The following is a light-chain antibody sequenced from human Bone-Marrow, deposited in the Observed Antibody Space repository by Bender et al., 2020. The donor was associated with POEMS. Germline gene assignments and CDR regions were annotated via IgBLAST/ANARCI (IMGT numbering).Light chain of an antibody. CDR3: SSYTSTTHVV. Sequence: QSALTQPASVSGSPGQSITISCSGTSSDIGGYNYVSWYQHHPGKAPKLMIYHVSNRPSGVSNRFSGSKSGNTASLTISGLQAADEADYYCSSYTSTTHVVFGGGTKLTVL. V-gene: IGLV2-14*03. CDR2: HVS. CDR1: SSDIGGYNY. J-gene: IGLJ2*01.